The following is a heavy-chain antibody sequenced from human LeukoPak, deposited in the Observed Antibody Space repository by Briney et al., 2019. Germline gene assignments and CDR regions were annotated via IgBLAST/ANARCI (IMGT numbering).Heavy chain of an antibody. V-gene: IGHV1-69*13. CDR1: GGTFSSYA. J-gene: IGHJ2*01. D-gene: IGHD7-27*01. CDR3: ARWSANWGFADYWYFDL. CDR2: IIPIFGTA. Sequence: SVKVSCKASGGTFSSYAISWVRQAPGQGLECLGGIIPIFGTANYAQKFQGRVAITADESTSSAYMELSSLRSEDTAVYYCARWSANWGFADYWYFDLWGRGTLVTVSS.